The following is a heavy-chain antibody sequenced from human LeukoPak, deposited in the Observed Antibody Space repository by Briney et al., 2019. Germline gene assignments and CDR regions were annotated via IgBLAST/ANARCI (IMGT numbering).Heavy chain of an antibody. V-gene: IGHV3-15*01. D-gene: IGHD2-2*01. J-gene: IGHJ5*02. CDR2: IKSKTDGGTT. CDR3: TTETHIVVVLPNWFDP. CDR1: GFTSSNAW. Sequence: GGSLRLSCAASGFTSSNAWMSWVRQAPGKGLEWVGRIKSKTDGGTTDYAAPVKGRFTISRDDPKNTLYLQMNSLKTEDTAVYYCTTETHIVVVLPNWFDPWGQGTLVTVSS.